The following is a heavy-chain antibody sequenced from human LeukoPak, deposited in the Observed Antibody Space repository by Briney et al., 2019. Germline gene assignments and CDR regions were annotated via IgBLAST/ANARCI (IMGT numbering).Heavy chain of an antibody. CDR1: GCTFTNNF. D-gene: IGHD5-24*01. CDR2: ISPTGSFT. V-gene: IGHV1-46*01. Sequence: ASVKVSCKAFGCTFTNNFTHWVRQAPGQGPEWMGFISPTGSFTAYAQKFQGRVTLTRDLSTSTDYLELSSLRYEDTAVYYCARDISARDEAWWFDPWGQGTRVTVSS. J-gene: IGHJ5*02. CDR3: ARDISARDEAWWFDP.